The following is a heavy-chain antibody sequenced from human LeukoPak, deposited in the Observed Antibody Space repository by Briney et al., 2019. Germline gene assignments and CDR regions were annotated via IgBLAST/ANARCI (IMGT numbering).Heavy chain of an antibody. CDR1: GGSISSYY. V-gene: IGHV4-59*08. CDR3: ARRDRLEPLDV. J-gene: IGHJ6*02. Sequence: SSETLSLTCTVSGGSISSYYWSWIRQPPGKGLEWIGYIYYSGSTNYNPSLKSRVTISVDTSKNQFSLKLSSVTAPDTAVYYCARRDRLEPLDVWGQGTTVTVSS. CDR2: IYYSGST. D-gene: IGHD1-1*01.